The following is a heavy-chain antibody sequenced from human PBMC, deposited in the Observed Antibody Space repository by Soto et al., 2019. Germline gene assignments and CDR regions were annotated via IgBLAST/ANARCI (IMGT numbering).Heavy chain of an antibody. CDR1: GFSFSNFA. CDR3: VKEVAHCCAWSYYFDY. J-gene: IGHJ4*02. Sequence: PGGSLRLSCSASGFSFSNFAIHWVRQAPGKGLEYVSAISNNASDTYYADSVKGRFTISRDNSKNTVYLQMNSLTPEDTAVYYCVKEVAHCCAWSYYFDYWGQGTLVTVSS. D-gene: IGHD6-19*01. V-gene: IGHV3-64D*06. CDR2: ISNNASDT.